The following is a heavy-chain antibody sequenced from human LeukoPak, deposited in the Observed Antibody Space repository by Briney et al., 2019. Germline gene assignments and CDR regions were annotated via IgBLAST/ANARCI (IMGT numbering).Heavy chain of an antibody. J-gene: IGHJ4*02. CDR1: GLTFSNAW. D-gene: IGHD4-17*01. V-gene: IGHV3-15*01. CDR2: IKTKGDGGTT. CDR3: ATEQRTVTTDY. Sequence: PGGSLRLSCAASGLTFSNAWMSWVRQAPVRGLGWVGRIKTKGDGGTTDYAAAVKGRFSISRDDSKNTVYLQMNSLNTEDTAVYYCATEQRTVTTDYWGQGTLVTVSS.